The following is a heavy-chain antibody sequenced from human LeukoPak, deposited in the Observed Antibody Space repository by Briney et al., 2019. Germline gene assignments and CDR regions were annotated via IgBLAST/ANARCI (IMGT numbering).Heavy chain of an antibody. V-gene: IGHV3-23*01. CDR2: ISGSGDGT. Sequence: GGSLRLSCAASGFTFSTYAMRCVRQAPGKGREWVSTISGSGDGTYYADSVKGRFTISRDNSKSTLYLQMNSLRAEDTAVYYCANDPEDGYLLFDHWGQGTLVTVSS. D-gene: IGHD5-24*01. J-gene: IGHJ4*02. CDR1: GFTFSTYA. CDR3: ANDPEDGYLLFDH.